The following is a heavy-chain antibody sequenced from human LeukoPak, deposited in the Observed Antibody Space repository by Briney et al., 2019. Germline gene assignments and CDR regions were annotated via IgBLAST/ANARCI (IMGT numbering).Heavy chain of an antibody. CDR2: SYYSGST. CDR1: GDSMISYY. CDR3: ARGFSSNWYGFDF. J-gene: IGHJ4*02. D-gene: IGHD6-13*01. V-gene: IGHV4-59*08. Sequence: SETLSLTCTVSGDSMISYYWSWIRQPPGKGLEWIGYSYYSGSTNYNPSLKSRVTISVDTSKNQFSLSLTSVTAADTAVYYCARGFSSNWYGFDFWGQGALVTVSS.